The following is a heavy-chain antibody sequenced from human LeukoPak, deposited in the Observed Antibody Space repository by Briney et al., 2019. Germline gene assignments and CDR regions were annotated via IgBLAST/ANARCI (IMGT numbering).Heavy chain of an antibody. CDR3: AREGSGVWGSYGGPFDY. D-gene: IGHD3-16*01. V-gene: IGHV1-2*02. J-gene: IGHJ4*02. Sequence: GASVKVSCKASGYTFTGYYMHWVRQAPGQGLEWMGWINPNSGGTNYAQKFQGRVTMTRDTSISTAYMELSRLRSDDTAVYYCAREGSGVWGSYGGPFDYWGQGTLVTVSS. CDR1: GYTFTGYY. CDR2: INPNSGGT.